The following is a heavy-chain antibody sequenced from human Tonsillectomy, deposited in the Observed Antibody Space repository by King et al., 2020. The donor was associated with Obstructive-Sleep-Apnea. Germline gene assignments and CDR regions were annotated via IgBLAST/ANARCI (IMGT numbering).Heavy chain of an antibody. CDR3: ARSPDVSGIIDWFDP. V-gene: IGHV4-59*01. Sequence: VQLQESGPGLVKPSETLSLNCTVSGGSISSFYWSWIRQPPGKGLEWIGYIYYTGSTNYNPSLKSRVTMSVDTSKNQFSLTLRSVTAADTAVYHCARSPDVSGIIDWFDPWGQGTLVTVSS. CDR1: GGSISSFY. J-gene: IGHJ5*02. D-gene: IGHD3-10*01. CDR2: IYYTGST.